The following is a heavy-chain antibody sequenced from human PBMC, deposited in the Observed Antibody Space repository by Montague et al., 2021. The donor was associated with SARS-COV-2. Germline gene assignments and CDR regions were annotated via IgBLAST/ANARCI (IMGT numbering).Heavy chain of an antibody. CDR3: ARRAQRQLSWFFDL. Sequence: SETLSLTCAVSGDSISSRSWWSWVRQSPGKGLEWIADVYHTGSTXXNPXXXSRVTISVDTSKNQFSLKVTSVTAADTAVYYCARRAQRQLSWFFDLWGRGTLVTVSS. CDR1: GDSISSRSW. CDR2: VYHTGST. V-gene: IGHV4-4*02. J-gene: IGHJ2*01. D-gene: IGHD6-25*01.